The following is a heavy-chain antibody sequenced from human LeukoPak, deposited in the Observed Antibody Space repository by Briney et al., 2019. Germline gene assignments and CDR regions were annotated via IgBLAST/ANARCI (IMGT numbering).Heavy chain of an antibody. CDR3: ARGQPRVPAAIGWIDL. CDR1: GGAISNTSYY. D-gene: IGHD2-2*02. CDR2: ASYSGST. V-gene: IGHV4-39*07. Sequence: SETLSLTCTVSGGAISNTSYYWGRIRQPPGNGLEWIGSASYSGSTYYNPSLESRVIISVDTSKNQFSLRLSSVTAADTAVYFCARGQPRVPAAIGWIDLWGQGTLVTVSS. J-gene: IGHJ5*02.